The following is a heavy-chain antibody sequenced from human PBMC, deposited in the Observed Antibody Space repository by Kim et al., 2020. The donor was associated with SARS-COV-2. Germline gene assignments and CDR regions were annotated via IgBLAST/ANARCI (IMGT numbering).Heavy chain of an antibody. CDR3: AKREDARRHFFDY. V-gene: IGHV3-30*02. Sequence: YADTVKGRLTIDKDTSKKTLYLQMNSLRAEDTAVYYCAKREDARRHFFDYWGQGTLVTVSS. J-gene: IGHJ4*02.